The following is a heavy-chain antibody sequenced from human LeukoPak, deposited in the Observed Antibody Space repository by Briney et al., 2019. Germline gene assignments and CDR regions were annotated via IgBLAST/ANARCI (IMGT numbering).Heavy chain of an antibody. D-gene: IGHD3/OR15-3a*01. CDR1: RFTYVSYA. Sequence: TGGSLRLSCAASRFTYVSYAMTWVRQAPGKGLEWVSSFGGSPTGTYYADSVKGRFTVSSDNSKNTLYLQMNSLRAEDTAVYFCAFIPVGGLIIANLDYWGQGALVTVSS. CDR2: FGGSPTGT. CDR3: AFIPVGGLIIANLDY. V-gene: IGHV3-23*01. J-gene: IGHJ4*02.